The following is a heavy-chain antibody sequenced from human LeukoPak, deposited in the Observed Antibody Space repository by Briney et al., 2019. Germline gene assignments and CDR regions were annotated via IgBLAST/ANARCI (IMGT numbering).Heavy chain of an antibody. Sequence: PGGSLRLSCAASGFTFSNFAMSWVRQAPGKGLECVSLISANGGATYYADSVKGRFTISRDNSKSTLYLQMNSLRADDTVVYYCAKASGSPYYFDYWGQGTLVTVSS. CDR1: GFTFSNFA. V-gene: IGHV3-23*01. D-gene: IGHD3-10*01. CDR2: ISANGGAT. CDR3: AKASGSPYYFDY. J-gene: IGHJ4*02.